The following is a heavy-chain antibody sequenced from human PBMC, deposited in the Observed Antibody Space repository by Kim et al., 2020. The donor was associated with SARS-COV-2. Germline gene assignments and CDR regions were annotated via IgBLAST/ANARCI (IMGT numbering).Heavy chain of an antibody. J-gene: IGHJ4*02. V-gene: IGHV3-9*01. CDR2: ISWNSGSI. Sequence: GGSLRLSCAASGFTFGDYAMHWVRQAPGKGLEWVSGISWNSGSIGYADSVKGRFTISRDNAKNSLYLQMNSLRAEDTALYYCAKDSGPPGSRITTAGADYWGQGTLVTVSS. CDR1: GFTFGDYA. CDR3: AKDSGPPGSRITTAGADY. D-gene: IGHD3-10*01.